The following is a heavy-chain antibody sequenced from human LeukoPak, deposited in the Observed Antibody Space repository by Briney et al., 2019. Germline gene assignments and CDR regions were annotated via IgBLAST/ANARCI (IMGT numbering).Heavy chain of an antibody. J-gene: IGHJ5*02. CDR3: ARDIALEQGRYYDFWSTYYTARKFDP. Sequence: PGGSLRLSCAASGFSFSSYEMNWVRQAPGKGLEWVSYISSSGRTIYYADSVKGRFTISRDNAKNSLYLQMNSLRAEDTAVYYCARDIALEQGRYYDFWSTYYTARKFDPWGQGTLVTVSS. D-gene: IGHD3-3*01. V-gene: IGHV3-48*03. CDR2: ISSSGRTI. CDR1: GFSFSSYE.